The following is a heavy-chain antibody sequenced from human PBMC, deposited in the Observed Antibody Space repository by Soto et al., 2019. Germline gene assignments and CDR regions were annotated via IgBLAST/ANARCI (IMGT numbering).Heavy chain of an antibody. V-gene: IGHV3-23*01. Sequence: EVQLLESGGGLVQPGGSLRLSCTGSGLSVNNYAMSWVRQAPGKGPEWVSGISGSGDNTHYADSVKGRYTISRDHSKHTLYLQINSLKAEDTAVYWCAKDISFDFWSGSSFDFWGQGTLISVSS. CDR1: GLSVNNYA. J-gene: IGHJ4*02. CDR2: ISGSGDNT. CDR3: AKDISFDFWSGSSFDF. D-gene: IGHD3-3*01.